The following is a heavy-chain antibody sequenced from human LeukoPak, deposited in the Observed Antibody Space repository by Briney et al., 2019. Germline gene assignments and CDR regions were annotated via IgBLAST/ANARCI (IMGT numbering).Heavy chain of an antibody. Sequence: GGSLRLSCAASGFTFNSYWLSWVRQAPGKGLEWVANIKEDGSHPHYVDSVQGRFTISRDNAKNSPYVQMNSLRAEDTAGYYCGGGGYGTGSHDYWGQGTLVTVSS. CDR3: GGGGYGTGSHDY. CDR1: GFTFNSYW. J-gene: IGHJ4*02. V-gene: IGHV3-7*04. CDR2: IKEDGSHP. D-gene: IGHD3-10*01.